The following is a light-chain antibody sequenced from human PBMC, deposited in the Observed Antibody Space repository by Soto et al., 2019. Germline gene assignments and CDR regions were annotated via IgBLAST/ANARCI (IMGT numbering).Light chain of an antibody. CDR3: QQYDNLPIT. Sequence: DIQMTQSPSTLSASVGARVTIKSRASQSIGTWLAWYQQKLGKAPKLLIYKASSLESGVPARFSGSGSGTDFTFTITSLQPEDVATYFCQQYDNLPITFGQGTRLEIK. CDR2: KAS. CDR1: QSIGTW. V-gene: IGKV1-5*03. J-gene: IGKJ5*01.